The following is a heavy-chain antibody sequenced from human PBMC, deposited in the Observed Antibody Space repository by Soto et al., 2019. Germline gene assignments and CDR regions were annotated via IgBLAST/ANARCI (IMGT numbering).Heavy chain of an antibody. CDR1: EFTFPSFA. D-gene: IGHD2-15*01. J-gene: IGHJ4*02. CDR2: ISGTGAST. V-gene: IGHV3-23*01. Sequence: GGSLRLSCAASEFTFPSFAMNWVRQAPGKGLEWVSAISGTGASTYYADSVKGRFTISRDNSRSTLYLQMNSLRAADTAVYYCARDRVVVAASQVDFWGQGTLVTVSS. CDR3: ARDRVVVAASQVDF.